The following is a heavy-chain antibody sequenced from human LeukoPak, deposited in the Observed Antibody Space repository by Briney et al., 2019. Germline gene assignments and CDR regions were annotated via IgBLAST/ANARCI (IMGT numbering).Heavy chain of an antibody. Sequence: GASVKVSCKASGYTFTSYDINWVRQATGQGLEWMGWMNPNSGNTGYAQKFQGRVTMTRNTSISTAYMELSSLRSEDTDVYYCARGRESYDILTGYYDYWGQGTLVTVSS. CDR2: MNPNSGNT. D-gene: IGHD3-9*01. J-gene: IGHJ4*02. V-gene: IGHV1-8*01. CDR3: ARGRESYDILTGYYDY. CDR1: GYTFTSYD.